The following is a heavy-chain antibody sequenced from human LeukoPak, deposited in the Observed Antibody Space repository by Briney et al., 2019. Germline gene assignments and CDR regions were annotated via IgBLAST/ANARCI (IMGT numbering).Heavy chain of an antibody. D-gene: IGHD3-3*02. V-gene: IGHV1-2*02. J-gene: IGHJ3*02. CDR1: GGTFSSYA. Sequence: GASVKVSCKASGGTFSSYAINWVRQAPGQGLEWMGWINPNSGGTNYAQKFQGRVTMTRDTSISTAYMELSRLRSDDTAVYYCARTFLEWLSPRADAFDIWGQGTMVTVSS. CDR2: INPNSGGT. CDR3: ARTFLEWLSPRADAFDI.